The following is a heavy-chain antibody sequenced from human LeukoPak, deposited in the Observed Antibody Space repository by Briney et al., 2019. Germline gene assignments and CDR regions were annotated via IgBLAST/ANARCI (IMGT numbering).Heavy chain of an antibody. CDR3: ARTLDGDGNDY. V-gene: IGHV4-59*01. D-gene: IGHD4-17*01. Sequence: SETLSLTCTVSGGSISSYYWSWIRQPPGKGPEWIGYIYYSGSTNYNPSLKSRVTISVDTSKNQFSLKLSSVTAADTAVYYCARTLDGDGNDYWGQGTLITVSS. CDR1: GGSISSYY. CDR2: IYYSGST. J-gene: IGHJ4*02.